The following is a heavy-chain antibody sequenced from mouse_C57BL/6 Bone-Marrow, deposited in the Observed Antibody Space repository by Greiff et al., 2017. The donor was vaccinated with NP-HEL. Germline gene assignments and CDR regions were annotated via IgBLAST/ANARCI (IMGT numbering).Heavy chain of an antibody. D-gene: IGHD4-1*01. J-gene: IGHJ3*01. CDR3: ARRTGTTGFAY. CDR2: IYPRSGNT. V-gene: IGHV1-81*01. CDR1: GYTFTSYG. Sequence: VQLQQSGAELARPGASVKLSCKASGYTFTSYGISWVKQRTGQGLEWIGEIYPRSGNTYYNEKFKGKATLTADKSSSTAYMELRSLTSEDSAVYFCARRTGTTGFAYWGQGTLVTVSA.